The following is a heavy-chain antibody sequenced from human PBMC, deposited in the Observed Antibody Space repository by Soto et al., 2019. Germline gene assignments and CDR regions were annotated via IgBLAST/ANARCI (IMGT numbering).Heavy chain of an antibody. J-gene: IGHJ3*01. CDR2: TTAYNGNP. V-gene: IGHV1-18*04. Sequence: ASVKVSFKASGYTVTSYGISWVRRAPGQGLKWMRWTTAYNGNPNYAQKLHGRDTMTTDTSTSSDYMELSSRRSDDTAVYYCASEGGYYDILTGYDIPGVFDFWCQGTGVTVSS. CDR1: GYTVTSYG. CDR3: ASEGGYYDILTGYDIPGVFDF. D-gene: IGHD3-9*01.